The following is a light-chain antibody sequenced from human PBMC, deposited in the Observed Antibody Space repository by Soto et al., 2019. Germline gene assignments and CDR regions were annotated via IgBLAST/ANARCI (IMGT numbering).Light chain of an antibody. Sequence: EIVLTQSPATLSLSPGERATLACRCIQSIGYYLAWYQEKPGQAPRLLIYDASIRATGIPARFSGSWSGTDFTLTINGLEPEDSAVYYCQQRGNWPPTWTFGQGTKVDIK. J-gene: IGKJ1*01. CDR3: QQRGNWPPTWT. CDR2: DAS. V-gene: IGKV3-11*01. CDR1: QSIGYY.